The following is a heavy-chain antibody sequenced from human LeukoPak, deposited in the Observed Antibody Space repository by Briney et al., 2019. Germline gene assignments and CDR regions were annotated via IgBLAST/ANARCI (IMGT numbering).Heavy chain of an antibody. Sequence: GGSLRLSCAASGFTFSSYEMNWVRQAPGKGLEWVSYISSSGSTIYYADSVKGRFTISRDNAKNSLYLQVNSLRAEDTAVYYCARENGWQPGEYGDYTGFYFDSWGRGTLVTVSS. CDR3: ARENGWQPGEYGDYTGFYFDS. CDR2: ISSSGSTI. D-gene: IGHD4-17*01. V-gene: IGHV3-48*03. CDR1: GFTFSSYE. J-gene: IGHJ4*02.